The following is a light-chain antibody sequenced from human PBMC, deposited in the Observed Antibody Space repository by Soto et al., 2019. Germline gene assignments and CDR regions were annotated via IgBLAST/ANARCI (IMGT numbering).Light chain of an antibody. V-gene: IGLV2-23*02. J-gene: IGLJ3*02. CDR2: GVT. CDR3: YSYAGSSIWV. Sequence: QSALTQPASVSGSPGQSITISCSGSRSDIWSYNNVAWYQKHPGKAPRVMIFGVTRRPSGISDRFFGSKSGITASLTISSLQAEDEDDYCCYSYAGSSIWVFGGGTKVTVL. CDR1: RSDIWSYNN.